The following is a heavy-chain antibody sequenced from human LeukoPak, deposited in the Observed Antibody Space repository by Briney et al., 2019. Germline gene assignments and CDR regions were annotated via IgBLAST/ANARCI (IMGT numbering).Heavy chain of an antibody. CDR2: ISYDGSNK. Sequence: PGGSLRLSCAASGFTFSSYAMPWVRQAPGKGLEWVAVISYDGSNKYYADSVKGRFTISRDNSKNTLYLQMNSLRAEDTAVYYCARETPYYYGSGSYSLISKYGMDVWGQGTTVTVSS. D-gene: IGHD3-10*01. J-gene: IGHJ6*02. V-gene: IGHV3-30-3*01. CDR3: ARETPYYYGSGSYSLISKYGMDV. CDR1: GFTFSSYA.